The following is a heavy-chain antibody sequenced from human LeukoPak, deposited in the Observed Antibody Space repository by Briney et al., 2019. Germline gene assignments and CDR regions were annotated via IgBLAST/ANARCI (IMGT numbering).Heavy chain of an antibody. CDR2: IRSKANSYAT. CDR1: GFTFSGSA. V-gene: IGHV3-73*01. CDR3: TRHADTMVRGVPTDY. Sequence: PGGSLRLSCAASGFTFSGSAMHWVRQASGKGLEWVGRIRSKANSYATAYAASVKGRFTISRDDSKNTAYLQMNSLKTEDTAVYYCTRHADTMVRGVPTDYWGREPWSPSPQ. J-gene: IGHJ4*02. D-gene: IGHD3-10*01.